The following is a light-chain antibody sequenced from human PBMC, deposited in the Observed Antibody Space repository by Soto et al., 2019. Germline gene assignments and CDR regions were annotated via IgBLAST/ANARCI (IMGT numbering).Light chain of an antibody. J-gene: IGKJ1*01. CDR2: TAS. CDR1: QDINNW. V-gene: IGKV1-5*03. Sequence: DIQMTQSPSILSASVGDRVTITCRASQDINNWLAWYQQKPGKAPNLLIYTASSLKNGVPSRFSGSGSGTEFTLTISNLQPDDFATYYCQQYSGYLRTFGQGTKVEIK. CDR3: QQYSGYLRT.